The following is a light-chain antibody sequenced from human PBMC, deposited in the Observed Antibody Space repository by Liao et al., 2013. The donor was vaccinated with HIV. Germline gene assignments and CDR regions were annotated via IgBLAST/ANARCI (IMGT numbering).Light chain of an antibody. J-gene: IGLJ1*01. V-gene: IGLV3-1*01. CDR2: YDS. CDR1: KLGHKY. Sequence: SYELTQPPSVSVSPGQTASITCSGDKLGHKYACWYQQKPGQSPVLVIYYDSDRPSGIPERFSGSNSGNTATLTISRVEAGDEADYYCQAWDSSTGVFGTGTKVTVL. CDR3: QAWDSSTGV.